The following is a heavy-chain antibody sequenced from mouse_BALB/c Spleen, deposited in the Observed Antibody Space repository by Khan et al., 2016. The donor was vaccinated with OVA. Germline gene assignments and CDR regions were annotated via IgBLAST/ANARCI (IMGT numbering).Heavy chain of an antibody. CDR3: ARGGSSGPAWFAY. Sequence: EVQLQESGPGLVKPSQSLSLTCSVTGYSITSGYFWNWIRQFPGNKLEWMGYIRYDGTSNYNPSLKNRISLTRDTSKNQFFMQLNSVTPEDTATYYCARGGSSGPAWFAYWGQGTLVTVSA. CDR2: IRYDGTS. J-gene: IGHJ3*01. V-gene: IGHV3-6*02. D-gene: IGHD3-1*01. CDR1: GYSITSGYF.